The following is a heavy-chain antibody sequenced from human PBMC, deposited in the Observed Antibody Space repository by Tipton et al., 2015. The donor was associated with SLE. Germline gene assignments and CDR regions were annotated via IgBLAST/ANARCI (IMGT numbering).Heavy chain of an antibody. CDR2: SYSDVAT. V-gene: IGHV3-66*02. CDR1: GFTVSSSY. J-gene: IGHJ4*02. Sequence: SLRLSCAASGFTVSSSYMNWVRQAPGQGLDLVSVSYSDVATDYADSMKGRFTVSRDNSNNTLYLQMNRLRAADTAMYYCASFGGGLPAFWGQGTLVSVSS. D-gene: IGHD2-2*01. CDR3: ASFGGGLPAF.